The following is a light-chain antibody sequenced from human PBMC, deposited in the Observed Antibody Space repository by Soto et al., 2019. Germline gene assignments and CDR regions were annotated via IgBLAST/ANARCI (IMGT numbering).Light chain of an antibody. V-gene: IGKV3-11*01. CDR3: QQRNNWRDT. Sequence: EIVLTQSPATLSLSPGEGATLSCRASQSVSNYLSWYQQKPGLAPRLLMYETSRRATGIPARFSGSGSGTDFTLTISSLEPEDFAVYYCQQRNNWRDTFGQGTRLEIK. CDR1: QSVSNY. J-gene: IGKJ5*01. CDR2: ETS.